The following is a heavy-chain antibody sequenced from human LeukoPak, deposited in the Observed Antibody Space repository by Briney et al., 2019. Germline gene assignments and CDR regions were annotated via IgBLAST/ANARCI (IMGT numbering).Heavy chain of an antibody. CDR3: ARAPKEMATESDY. CDR1: GFTFSSYW. D-gene: IGHD5-24*01. Sequence: PGGSLRLSCAASGFTFSSYWMTWVRQAPGKGLEWVANINQDGSEKYYVDSVKGRFTISRDNAKNSLYLQMNSLRAEDTAVYYCARAPKEMATESDYWGQGTLVTVSS. CDR2: INQDGSEK. J-gene: IGHJ4*02. V-gene: IGHV3-7*01.